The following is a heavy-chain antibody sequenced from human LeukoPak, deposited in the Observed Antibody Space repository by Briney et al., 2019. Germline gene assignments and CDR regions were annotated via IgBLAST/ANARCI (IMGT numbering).Heavy chain of an antibody. J-gene: IGHJ4*02. D-gene: IGHD6-25*01. V-gene: IGHV4-39*01. CDR1: GDSIFSTTYY. CDR2: VFHSGNT. CDR3: ARLYQGKRPPDY. Sequence: SETLPLTCTVSGDSIFSTTYYWGWIRQPPGKGLEWIGSVFHSGNTYYNPSLRSRVTISVDTSKNQLSLSLRSVTAADTAVYYCARLYQGKRPPDYWGQGTLVTVSS.